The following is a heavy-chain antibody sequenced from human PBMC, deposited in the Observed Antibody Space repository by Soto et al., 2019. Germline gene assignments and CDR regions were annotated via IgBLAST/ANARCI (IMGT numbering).Heavy chain of an antibody. D-gene: IGHD1-26*01. CDR1: GYTFTTYQ. V-gene: IGHV1-3*01. CDR3: ARNHLALGV. CDR2: IDPANGNT. J-gene: IGHJ6*04. Sequence: ASVKVSCKASGYTFTTYQIYWVRQAPGQPLEWMGWIDPANGNTKYSQRLQDRLTMTYDTLATTVYMELSSLGSDDTGVYYCARNHLALGVWGEGTTVTVSS.